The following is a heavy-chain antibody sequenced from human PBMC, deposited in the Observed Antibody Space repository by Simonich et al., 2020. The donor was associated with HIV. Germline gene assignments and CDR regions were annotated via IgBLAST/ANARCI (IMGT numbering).Heavy chain of an antibody. D-gene: IGHD6-13*01. CDR2: INQSGST. CDR1: GGSFRGYY. J-gene: IGHJ1*01. CDR3: ARLTAGGLGEYFQH. V-gene: IGHV4-34*01. Sequence: QVQLQQWGAGLLKPSETLSLTCAVYGGSFRGYYWSWIRQPPGKGLEWNGEINQSGSTNYNPSIKSRVTISVDTSKNQFSLKLSSVTAADTAVYYCARLTAGGLGEYFQHWGQGTLVTVSS.